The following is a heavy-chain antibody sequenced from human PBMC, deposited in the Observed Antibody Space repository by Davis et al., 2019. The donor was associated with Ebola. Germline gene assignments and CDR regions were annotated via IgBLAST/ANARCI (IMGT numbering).Heavy chain of an antibody. V-gene: IGHV1-8*01. CDR3: ARGNYDSSGYYRGFDY. Sequence: ASVKVSCKASGYTFTSYEINWVRQATGQGLEWMGWMNPNSGNTGYAQKFQGRVTMTRNTSISTAYMELSSLRSEDTAVYYCARGNYDSSGYYRGFDYWGQGTLVTVSS. J-gene: IGHJ4*02. CDR2: MNPNSGNT. D-gene: IGHD3-22*01. CDR1: GYTFTSYE.